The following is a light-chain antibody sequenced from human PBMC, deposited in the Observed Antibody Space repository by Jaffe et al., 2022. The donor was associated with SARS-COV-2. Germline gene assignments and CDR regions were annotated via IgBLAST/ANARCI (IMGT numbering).Light chain of an antibody. CDR1: QSLTNNY. Sequence: EIVLTQSPGTLSLSPGERATLSCRASQSLTNNYLAWYQQKPGQAPRFLIYGASIRTTDIPDRFSGGGSGTDFTLTISRLEPEDFAVYYCQQYVTSPGTFGQGTKVEIK. CDR2: GAS. J-gene: IGKJ1*01. CDR3: QQYVTSPGT. V-gene: IGKV3-20*01.